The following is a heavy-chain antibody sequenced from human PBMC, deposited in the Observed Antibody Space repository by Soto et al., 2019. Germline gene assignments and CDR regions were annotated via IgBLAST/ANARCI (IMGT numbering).Heavy chain of an antibody. CDR3: ARGVGATDY. CDR2: ISAXXXNX. J-gene: IGHJ4*02. Sequence: GASVKVSCKASGYTFTSYGISLVRQAPGQGLXWXXXISAXXXNXXXXQKLQGRVTMTTDTSTSTAYMELRSLRSDDTAVYYCARGVGATDYWGQGTLVTVSS. V-gene: IGHV1-18*04. D-gene: IGHD1-26*01. CDR1: GYTFTSYG.